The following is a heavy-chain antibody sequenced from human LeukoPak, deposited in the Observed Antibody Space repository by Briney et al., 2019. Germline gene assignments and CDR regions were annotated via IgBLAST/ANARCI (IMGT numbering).Heavy chain of an antibody. CDR3: ARDLTYGSGTPSYYFDY. Sequence: ASVKVSCKASGYTFTGYYIHWVRQAPGQGLEWMGWINPNSGGTNYAQKFQGRVTMTGDTSISTAYMELSRLRSDDTAVYYCARDLTYGSGTPSYYFDYWGQGALVTVSS. D-gene: IGHD3-10*01. J-gene: IGHJ4*02. CDR2: INPNSGGT. V-gene: IGHV1-2*02. CDR1: GYTFTGYY.